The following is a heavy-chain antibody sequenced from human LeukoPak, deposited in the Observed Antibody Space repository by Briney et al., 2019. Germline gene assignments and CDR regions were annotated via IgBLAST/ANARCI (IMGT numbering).Heavy chain of an antibody. J-gene: IGHJ3*02. D-gene: IGHD7-27*01. CDR2: IYYSGST. V-gene: IGHV4-59*08. CDR1: GGSISSYY. Sequence: PSETLSLTCTVSGGSISSYYWSWIRQPPGKGLEWIGYIYYSGSTNYNPSLKSRVTISVDTSKNHFSLKLSSVTAADTPVYYCGRQELTGDPDVVFDIWAKGKMVPVFS. CDR3: GRQELTGDPDVVFDI.